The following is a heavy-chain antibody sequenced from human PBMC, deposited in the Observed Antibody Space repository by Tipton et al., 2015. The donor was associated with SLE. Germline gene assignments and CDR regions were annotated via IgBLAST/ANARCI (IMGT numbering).Heavy chain of an antibody. J-gene: IGHJ6*02. D-gene: IGHD5-18*01. CDR1: GASITSSDW. CDR2: IHHRGST. V-gene: IGHV4-4*02. Sequence: TLSLTCAVSGASITSSDWWSWVRQPPGKGLEYIGEIHHRGSTNYKSSLRGRVTISVDKSKNQFSLKLTSVTAADTAVHYCARWIPLTGINVWGQGATVTVSS. CDR3: ARWIPLTGINV.